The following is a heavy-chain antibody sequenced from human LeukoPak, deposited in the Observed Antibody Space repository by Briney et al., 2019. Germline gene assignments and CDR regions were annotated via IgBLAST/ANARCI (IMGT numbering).Heavy chain of an antibody. Sequence: GASVKVSCKASGYTFTSYGISWVRQAPGQGLEWMGWISAYNGNTNYAQKLQGRVTMTTDTSTSTAYMELRSLRSEDTAVYYCARDSTGPTTVVTPRWFDPWGQGTLVTVSS. J-gene: IGHJ5*02. V-gene: IGHV1-18*01. D-gene: IGHD4-23*01. CDR3: ARDSTGPTTVVTPRWFDP. CDR2: ISAYNGNT. CDR1: GYTFTSYG.